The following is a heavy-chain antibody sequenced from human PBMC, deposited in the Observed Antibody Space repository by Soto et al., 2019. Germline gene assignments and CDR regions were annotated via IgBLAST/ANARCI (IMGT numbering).Heavy chain of an antibody. V-gene: IGHV4-59*12. CDR1: GGSMGSYY. CDR3: ARGPNRFYFDY. Sequence: QVQLQESGPGLVKPSETLSLTCTVSGGSMGSYYWGWIRQPPGKGLEWIGYIFDTGSTNYNPSLESRVTISVDTSKNQFPLKLTSVTAADTAVYYCARGPNRFYFDYWGQGTLVTVSS. CDR2: IFDTGST. J-gene: IGHJ4*02. D-gene: IGHD3-3*01.